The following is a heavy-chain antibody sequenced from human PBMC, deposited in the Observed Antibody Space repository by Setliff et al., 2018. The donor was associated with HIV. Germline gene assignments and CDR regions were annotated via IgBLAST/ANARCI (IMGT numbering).Heavy chain of an antibody. V-gene: IGHV4-39*01. Sequence: PSETLSLTCSVPGGSISSRSYYWGWIRQPPGKGLEWIGTISYSGNTYYRPSLKSRVTISVDTSKNQFSLRLNSVTAADTAVYYCARQSGYTRGWDIFGVVAGSFDIWGLGTRVTV. J-gene: IGHJ3*02. CDR2: ISYSGNT. CDR3: ARQSGYTRGWDIFGVVAGSFDI. D-gene: IGHD3-3*01. CDR1: GGSISSRSYY.